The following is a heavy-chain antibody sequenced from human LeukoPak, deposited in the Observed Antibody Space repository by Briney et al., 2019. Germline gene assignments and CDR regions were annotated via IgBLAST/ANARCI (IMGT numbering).Heavy chain of an antibody. CDR1: GFTFSSYA. CDR2: ISGSGGST. J-gene: IGHJ3*02. D-gene: IGHD3-3*01. Sequence: GGSLRLSCAASGFTFSSYAMSWVRQAPGKGLEWVSAISGSGGSTYYADSVKGRFTISRDNSKNSLYLQMNSLRAEDTAVYYCARSLSYDFWSGYYVGAFDIWGQGTMVTVSS. CDR3: ARSLSYDFWSGYYVGAFDI. V-gene: IGHV3-23*01.